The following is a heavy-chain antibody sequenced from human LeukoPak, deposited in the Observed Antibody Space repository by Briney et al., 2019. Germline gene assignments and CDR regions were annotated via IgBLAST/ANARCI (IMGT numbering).Heavy chain of an antibody. D-gene: IGHD3-22*01. CDR1: GGSISSGGYW. CDR3: AAIDSGAYYYHY. Sequence: SETLSLTCTVAGGSISSGGYWWIWIRQDPVKGLEWIGYSYYSGSTYYNPSLKSRVNISVDTSKNQFSLKLSSVTAADTAVYYCAAIDSGAYYYHYWGQGTLVTVSS. V-gene: IGHV4-31*03. CDR2: SYYSGST. J-gene: IGHJ4*02.